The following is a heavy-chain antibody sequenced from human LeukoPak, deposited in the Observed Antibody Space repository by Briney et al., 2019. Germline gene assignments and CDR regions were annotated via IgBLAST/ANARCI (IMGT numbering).Heavy chain of an antibody. CDR3: ARDRLYSVYAGDYDY. CDR1: GGTFSSYA. V-gene: IGHV1-69*04. D-gene: IGHD5-12*01. Sequence: SVKVSCKASGGTFSSYAISWVRQAPGQGLEWMGRIIPILGIANYAQKFQGRVTMTRDTSVSTAYMELSSLTSDDTAVYYCARDRLYSVYAGDYDYWGQGTLVTVSS. CDR2: IIPILGIA. J-gene: IGHJ4*02.